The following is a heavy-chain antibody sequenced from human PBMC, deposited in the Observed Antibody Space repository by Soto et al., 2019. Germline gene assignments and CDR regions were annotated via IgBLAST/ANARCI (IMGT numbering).Heavy chain of an antibody. Sequence: NPSETLSLTCTVPDGSISTYYWSWIRQPAGKGLEWVGRIYTNGSTSYSPSLKSRLTMSVDTSKKQLSLKLSSVTAADTAVYYCARDRTVDYVDYYFDYWGQGTLVTVSS. CDR1: DGSISTYY. CDR2: IYTNGST. V-gene: IGHV4-4*07. J-gene: IGHJ4*02. D-gene: IGHD3-10*02. CDR3: ARDRTVDYVDYYFDY.